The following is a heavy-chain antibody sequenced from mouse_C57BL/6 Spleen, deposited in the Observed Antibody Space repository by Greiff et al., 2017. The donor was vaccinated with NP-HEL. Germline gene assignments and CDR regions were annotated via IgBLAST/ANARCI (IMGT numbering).Heavy chain of an antibody. V-gene: IGHV1-64*01. D-gene: IGHD1-1*01. CDR3: ARTPYGSIFAY. CDR1: GYTFTSYW. Sequence: VQLQQSGAELVKPGASVKLSCKASGYTFTSYWMHWVKQRPGQGLEWIGMIHPNSGSTNYNEKFKSKATLTVDKSSSTAYMQLSSLTSEDSAVYYCARTPYGSIFAYWGQGTLVTVSA. J-gene: IGHJ3*01. CDR2: IHPNSGST.